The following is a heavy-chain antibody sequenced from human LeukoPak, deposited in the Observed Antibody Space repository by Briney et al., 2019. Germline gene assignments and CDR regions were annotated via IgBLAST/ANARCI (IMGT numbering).Heavy chain of an antibody. Sequence: GRSLRLSCAASGFTFSSYGMHWVRQAPGKGLEWVAVIWYDGSNKYYADSVKGRFTISRDNSKNTLYLQMNSLRAEDTAVYYCARDYYYYDSRGYFDYWGQGTLVTVSS. CDR1: GFTFSSYG. CDR2: IWYDGSNK. D-gene: IGHD3-22*01. V-gene: IGHV3-33*01. J-gene: IGHJ4*02. CDR3: ARDYYYYDSRGYFDY.